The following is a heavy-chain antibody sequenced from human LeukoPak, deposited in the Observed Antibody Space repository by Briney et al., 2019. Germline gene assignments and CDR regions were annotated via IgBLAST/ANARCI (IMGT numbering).Heavy chain of an antibody. CDR3: AKPPNSGSYYEAFDI. CDR1: GFTFSSYA. J-gene: IGHJ3*02. V-gene: IGHV3-30-3*02. CDR2: ISYDGSNK. Sequence: GGSLRLSCAASGFTFSSYAMHWVRQAPGKGLEWVAVISYDGSNKYYADSVKGRFTISRDNSKNTPYLQMNSLRAEDTAVYYCAKPPNSGSYYEAFDIWGQGTMVTVSS. D-gene: IGHD1-26*01.